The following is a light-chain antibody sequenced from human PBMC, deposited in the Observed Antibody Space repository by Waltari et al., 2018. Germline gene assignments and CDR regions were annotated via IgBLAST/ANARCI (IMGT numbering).Light chain of an antibody. J-gene: IGLJ2*01. CDR1: NIGGKS. CDR2: YNT. Sequence: YDLTQQPSVSVAPGETARITCGGDNIGGKSVHWYQKKPGQAPVVIIYYNTDRPSGIPERFSGSNSANTATLIISRVEAGDEADYFCQVWHSSTNVIFGGGTKLTVV. CDR3: QVWHSSTNVI. V-gene: IGLV3-21*04.